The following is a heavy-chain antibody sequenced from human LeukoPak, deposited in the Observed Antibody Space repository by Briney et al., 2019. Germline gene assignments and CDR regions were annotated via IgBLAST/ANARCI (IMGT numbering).Heavy chain of an antibody. CDR3: ARGNYYCGGDCYTAEYFQY. Sequence: PGGSLRLSCAASGFTFITYSMNWVRQAPEKGLEWVSSISSTGNYIYYADSVKGRFTISRDNAKNSLYLQMDSLRAEDTAVYYCARGNYYCGGDCYTAEYFQYWGQGTLVTVSS. CDR2: ISSTGNYI. CDR1: GFTFITYS. V-gene: IGHV3-21*01. J-gene: IGHJ1*01. D-gene: IGHD2-21*02.